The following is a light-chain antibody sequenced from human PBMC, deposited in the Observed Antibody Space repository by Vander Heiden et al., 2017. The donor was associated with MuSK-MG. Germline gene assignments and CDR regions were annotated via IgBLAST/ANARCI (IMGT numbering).Light chain of an antibody. CDR3: QQDSNWPQT. CDR1: QSVSSS. Sequence: EIGMTQSPATLSVSPGERATLSCRASQSVSSSLAWYQQKPGQAPRLLIYGASTRATGIPARFSGGGSGTEFTLTISSLQSEDFAVYYCQQDSNWPQTFGQGTKVEIK. CDR2: GAS. J-gene: IGKJ1*01. V-gene: IGKV3-15*01.